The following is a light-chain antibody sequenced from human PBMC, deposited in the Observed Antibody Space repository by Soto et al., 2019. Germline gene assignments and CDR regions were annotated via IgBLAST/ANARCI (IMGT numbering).Light chain of an antibody. Sequence: QSALTQPPSVSGSPGQSVTISCTGTSSDVGHYNRVSWYQQPPGTAPKVIIYEVNNRPSGVPDRFSGSKSGNTASLTISGLQAEDEADYYCSSYTSGSTLVFGGGIKLTVL. CDR2: EVN. J-gene: IGLJ2*01. CDR3: SSYTSGSTLV. CDR1: SSDVGHYNR. V-gene: IGLV2-18*02.